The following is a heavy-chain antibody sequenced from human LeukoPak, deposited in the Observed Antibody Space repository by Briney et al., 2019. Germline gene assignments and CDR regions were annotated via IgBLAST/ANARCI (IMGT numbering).Heavy chain of an antibody. J-gene: IGHJ4*02. CDR1: GFTFSSYG. V-gene: IGHV3-30*03. D-gene: IGHD6-19*01. CDR2: LSYDGSNK. CDR3: ARPGSSGWYAGYFDY. Sequence: GGSLRLSCAASGFTFSSYGMHWVRQAPGKGLEWVAVLSYDGSNKYYADSVKGRFTISRDNSKNTLYLQMNSLRAEDTAVYYCARPGSSGWYAGYFDYWGQGTLVTVSS.